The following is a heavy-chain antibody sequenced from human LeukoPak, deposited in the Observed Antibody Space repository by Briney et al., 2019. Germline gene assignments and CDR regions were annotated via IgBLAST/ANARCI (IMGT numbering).Heavy chain of an antibody. Sequence: GGSLRLSCVASGFTFSNYAMIWVRQAPGRGPQWVSVISAGGVSLFSGSGSAAYYADSVGGRLTISRDNSKNTLYLQRNSVRAEDTALYYCAKKVVVGATSPYADFQDWGQGTLVTVSS. CDR2: ISAGGVSLFSGSGSAA. V-gene: IGHV3-23*01. CDR3: AKKVVVGATSPYADFQD. J-gene: IGHJ1*01. D-gene: IGHD1-26*01. CDR1: GFTFSNYA.